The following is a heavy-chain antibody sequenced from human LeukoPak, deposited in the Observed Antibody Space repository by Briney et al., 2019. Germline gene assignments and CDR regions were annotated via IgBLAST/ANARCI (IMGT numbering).Heavy chain of an antibody. J-gene: IGHJ4*02. CDR3: AKGYSSGWTPFDY. CDR1: GLILRGHA. D-gene: IGHD6-19*01. Sequence: PGGGLTLSCEASGLILRGHAMSWVREAPGKGLEWVSGIGDSGEIERYADSVKGRFTISRDNFRNTVYLEMRSLRPEDTAVYYCAKGYSSGWTPFDYWGQGTQVTVSS. CDR2: IGDSGEIE. V-gene: IGHV3-23*01.